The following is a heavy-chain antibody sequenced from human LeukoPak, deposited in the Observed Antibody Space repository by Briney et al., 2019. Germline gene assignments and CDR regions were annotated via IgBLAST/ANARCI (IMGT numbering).Heavy chain of an antibody. J-gene: IGHJ2*01. V-gene: IGHV3-21*01. Sequence: PGGSLRLSCAASGFTFSSYSMNWVRQAPGKGLEWVSSISSSSSYIYYADSVKGRFTISRDNAKNLLYLQMNSLRAEDTAVYYCARDSHQIADYWYFDLWGRGTLVTVSS. CDR3: ARDSHQIADYWYFDL. CDR1: GFTFSSYS. CDR2: ISSSSSYI.